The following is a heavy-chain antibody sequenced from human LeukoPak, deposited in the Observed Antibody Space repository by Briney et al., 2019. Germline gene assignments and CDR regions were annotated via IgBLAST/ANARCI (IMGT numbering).Heavy chain of an antibody. D-gene: IGHD4-17*01. V-gene: IGHV1-8*03. CDR3: ARARGTGGDYVFGYYYYYMDV. Sequence: ASVKVSCKASGGTFSSYAINWVRQATGQGLEWMGWMNPNSGNTGYAQKFQGRVTITRNTSISTAYMELSSLRSEDTAVYYCARARGTGGDYVFGYYYYYMDVWGKGTTVTVSS. CDR2: MNPNSGNT. J-gene: IGHJ6*03. CDR1: GGTFSSYA.